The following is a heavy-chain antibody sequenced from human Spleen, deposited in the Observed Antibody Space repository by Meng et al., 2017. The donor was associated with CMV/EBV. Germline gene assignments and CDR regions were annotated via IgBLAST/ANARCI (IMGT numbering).Heavy chain of an antibody. CDR1: AYSFTSYW. CDR3: AREPKQWLVQSDY. CDR2: INPNSGGT. V-gene: IGHV1-2*02. J-gene: IGHJ4*02. Sequence: GGEVKKPGESLKISCKGSAYSFTSYWIGWVRQMPGKGLEWMGWINPNSGGTNYAQKFQGRVTMTRDTSISTAYMELSRLRSDDTAVYYCAREPKQWLVQSDYWGQGTLVTVSS. D-gene: IGHD6-19*01.